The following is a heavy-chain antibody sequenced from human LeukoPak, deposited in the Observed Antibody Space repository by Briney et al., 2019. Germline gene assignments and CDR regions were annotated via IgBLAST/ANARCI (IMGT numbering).Heavy chain of an antibody. CDR3: ARPGAYYYGSRWFDP. CDR1: GGSFSGYY. Sequence: PSETLSLTCAVYGGSFSGYYWSWIRQPPGKGLEWIREINHSGSTNYNPSLKSRVTISVDTSKNQFSLKLSSVTAADTAVYYCARPGAYYYGSRWFDPWGQGTLVTVSS. V-gene: IGHV4-34*01. D-gene: IGHD3-10*01. CDR2: INHSGST. J-gene: IGHJ5*02.